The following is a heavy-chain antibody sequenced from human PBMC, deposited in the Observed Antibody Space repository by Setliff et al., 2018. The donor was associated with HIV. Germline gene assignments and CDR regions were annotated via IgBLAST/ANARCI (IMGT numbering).Heavy chain of an antibody. Sequence: SETLSLTCTVSGDSMSSDNYFWVWVRQPPGKGLEWMGNIFHSGSTYYNPSLKSRVTISLDKSKNQYSLKLSSVTAADTAVYYCARVMGGYYDSSQYMDVWGKGTTVTVSS. D-gene: IGHD3-22*01. CDR1: GDSMSSDNYF. V-gene: IGHV4-39*07. CDR2: IFHSGST. CDR3: ARVMGGYYDSSQYMDV. J-gene: IGHJ6*03.